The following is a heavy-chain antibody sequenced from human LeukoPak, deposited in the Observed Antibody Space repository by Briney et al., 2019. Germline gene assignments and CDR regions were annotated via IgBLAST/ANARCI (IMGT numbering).Heavy chain of an antibody. Sequence: PGGSLRLSCGASGFTFSSHGMNWVRQAPGKGLEWVSSISSSSSTIYYADSVKGRFTISRDNAKNSLYLQINSLRAEDTAVYYCARGGPFDYWGQGTLVAVSS. CDR3: ARGGPFDY. CDR2: ISSSSSTI. CDR1: GFTFSSHG. V-gene: IGHV3-48*04. J-gene: IGHJ4*02.